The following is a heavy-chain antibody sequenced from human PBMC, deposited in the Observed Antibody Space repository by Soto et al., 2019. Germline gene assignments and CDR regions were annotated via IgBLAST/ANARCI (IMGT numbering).Heavy chain of an antibody. CDR3: ARGTTPHTVVKSGVFDL. Sequence: QVQLQESGPGLVKPSQTLSLTCTVSGVSISSGAYFWIWIRQVPGKGLEWIGYLYDSETSLYNPSLQSRVTTSVDTSENHVSLKLTSVTAAHTAAYYCARGTTPHTVVKSGVFDLWGQGTMVIVS. J-gene: IGHJ3*01. CDR1: GVSISSGAYF. V-gene: IGHV4-31*03. D-gene: IGHD1-1*01. CDR2: LYDSETS.